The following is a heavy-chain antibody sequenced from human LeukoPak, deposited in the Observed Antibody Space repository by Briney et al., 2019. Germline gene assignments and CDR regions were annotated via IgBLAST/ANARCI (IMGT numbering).Heavy chain of an antibody. CDR1: GCTFSSYA. J-gene: IGHJ3*02. Sequence: GGSLRLSCAASGCTFSSYALHWGRQAPGKGLEWVAVISYDGSNKYYADSVKSRFTISRDNSKNTLYLQMNSLRAEDTAVYYCAREMATTRGAFDIWGQGTMVTVSS. CDR3: AREMATTRGAFDI. D-gene: IGHD5-24*01. CDR2: ISYDGSNK. V-gene: IGHV3-30*04.